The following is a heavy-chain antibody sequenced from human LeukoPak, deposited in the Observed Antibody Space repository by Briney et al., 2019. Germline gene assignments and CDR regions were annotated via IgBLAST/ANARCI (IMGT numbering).Heavy chain of an antibody. D-gene: IGHD3-10*01. J-gene: IGHJ4*02. Sequence: PSETLSLTCTVSGGSISSSSYYWGWIRQPPGKGLEWIGSIYYSGSTYYNPSLKSRVTISVDTSKNQFSLKLSSVTAADTAVYYCARVGNVLLWFGESYHREDYFDYWGQGTLVTVSS. CDR1: GGSISSSSYY. CDR3: ARVGNVLLWFGESYHREDYFDY. V-gene: IGHV4-39*07. CDR2: IYYSGST.